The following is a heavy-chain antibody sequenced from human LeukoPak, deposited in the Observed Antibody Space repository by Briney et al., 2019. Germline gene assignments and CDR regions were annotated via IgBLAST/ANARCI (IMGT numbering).Heavy chain of an antibody. D-gene: IGHD3-9*01. CDR2: IIPIFGTA. CDR1: GGTFSSYA. J-gene: IGHJ6*04. CDR3: ARSTNYEILTGYYYYGMDV. V-gene: IGHV1-69*06. Sequence: SVKVSCKASGGTFSSYAISWVRQAPGQGLEWMGGIIPIFGTANYAQKFQGRVTITANKSTSTAYMELSSLRSEDTAVYYCARSTNYEILTGYYYYGMDVWGKGTTVTVSS.